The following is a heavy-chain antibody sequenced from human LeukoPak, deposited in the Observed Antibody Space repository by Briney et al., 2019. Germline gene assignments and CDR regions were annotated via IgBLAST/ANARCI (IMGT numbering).Heavy chain of an antibody. D-gene: IGHD2-2*01. V-gene: IGHV4-30-4*01. CDR1: SGSISSYY. Sequence: SETLSLTCTVSSGSISSYYWTWIRQPPGGGLEWMGFITLYSDTTSYNPSLKSRLMISIDTSKNQFSLTLTSVTAADTAVYFCARGFGYDFADYWGQGILVTVSS. J-gene: IGHJ4*02. CDR2: ITLYSDTT. CDR3: ARGFGYDFADY.